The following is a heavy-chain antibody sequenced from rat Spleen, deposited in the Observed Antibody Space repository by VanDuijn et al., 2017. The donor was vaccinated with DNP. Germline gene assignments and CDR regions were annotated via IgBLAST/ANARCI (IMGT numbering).Heavy chain of an antibody. CDR3: ARGRTRDFDY. Sequence: QVQLKESGPGLVQPSQTLSLTCTVSGFSLTSYNVHWVRQPTGKGLEWMGVIWTGGSTDYNSALKSRLSISRDTSKSQVFLKRNSLQTEDIATYDCARGRTRDFDYWGQGVMVTVSS. CDR1: GFSLTSYN. CDR2: IWTGGST. V-gene: IGHV2-30*01. D-gene: IGHD1-4*01. J-gene: IGHJ2*01.